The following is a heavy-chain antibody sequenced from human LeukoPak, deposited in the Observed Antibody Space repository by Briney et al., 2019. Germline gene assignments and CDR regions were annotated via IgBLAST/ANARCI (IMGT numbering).Heavy chain of an antibody. CDR1: GYTFTNYA. Sequence: GASVKVSCKASGYTFTNYAITWVRQAPGQGFEWMGWISTYNGETAYAQKLQGRVTMTTDTSTSTAYMELRSLRSDDTAVYYCARRDLQQLVLGDAFDIWGQGTMVTVSS. D-gene: IGHD6-13*01. CDR3: ARRDLQQLVLGDAFDI. V-gene: IGHV1-18*01. J-gene: IGHJ3*02. CDR2: ISTYNGET.